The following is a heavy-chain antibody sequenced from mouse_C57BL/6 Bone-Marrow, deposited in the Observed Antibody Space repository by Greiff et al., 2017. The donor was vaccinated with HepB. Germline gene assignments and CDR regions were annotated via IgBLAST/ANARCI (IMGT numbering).Heavy chain of an antibody. CDR3: ARDYGSSYDWYFDV. CDR1: GYTFTSYW. CDR2: INPSNGGT. Sequence: VQLQQPGIELVKPGASVKLSCKASGYTFTSYWMHWVKQRPGQGLEWIGNINPSNGGTNYNEKFKSKATLTVDKSSSTAYMQLSSLTSEDSAVYYCARDYGSSYDWYFDVWGTGTTVTVSS. D-gene: IGHD1-1*01. V-gene: IGHV1-53*01. J-gene: IGHJ1*03.